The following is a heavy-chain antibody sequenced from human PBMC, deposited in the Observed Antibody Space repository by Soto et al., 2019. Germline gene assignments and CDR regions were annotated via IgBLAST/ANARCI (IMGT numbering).Heavy chain of an antibody. V-gene: IGHV4-30-2*01. D-gene: IGHD3-10*01. J-gene: IGHJ6*02. Sequence: SSETLSFTCAVSGGSVSSGVFSWHWIRQPPGQGLEWIGYVYHSASPYYTPPLRSRVTTSLDKSTNQISLTLTSVTPADTAVDFCARGHHYYPLDVWGQGTMVTVSS. CDR3: ARGHHYYPLDV. CDR1: GGSVSSGVFS. CDR2: VYHSASP.